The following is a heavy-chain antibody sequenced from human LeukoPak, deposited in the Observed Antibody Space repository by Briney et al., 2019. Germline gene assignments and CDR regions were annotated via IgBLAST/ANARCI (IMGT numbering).Heavy chain of an antibody. Sequence: GGSLRLSCAASGFTFSSYDMHWVRQATGKGLEWVSAIGTAGDTYYPGSVKGRFTISRENAKNSLYIQMNSLRAGDTAVYYCARGGSSSSGGVDYWGQGTLVTVSS. J-gene: IGHJ4*02. CDR3: ARGGSSSSGGVDY. CDR2: IGTAGDT. D-gene: IGHD6-6*01. CDR1: GFTFSSYD. V-gene: IGHV3-13*01.